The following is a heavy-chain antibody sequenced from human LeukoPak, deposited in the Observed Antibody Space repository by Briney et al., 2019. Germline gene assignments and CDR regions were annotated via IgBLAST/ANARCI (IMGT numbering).Heavy chain of an antibody. V-gene: IGHV1-18*01. CDR1: GYTFTSYG. J-gene: IGHJ4*02. Sequence: ASVKVSCKASGYTFTSYGISWVRQAPGQGLEWMGWISAYNGNTNYAQKLQGRVTMTTDTSTSTAYMELRSLRSDDTAVYYCARDTRLLGVVVTVDYWGQGTLVTVSS. CDR2: ISAYNGNT. CDR3: ARDTRLLGVVVTVDY. D-gene: IGHD3-16*01.